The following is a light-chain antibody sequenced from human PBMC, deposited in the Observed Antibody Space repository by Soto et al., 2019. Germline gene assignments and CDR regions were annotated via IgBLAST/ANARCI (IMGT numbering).Light chain of an antibody. CDR3: QQGFSTPIT. V-gene: IGKV1-39*01. Sequence: DIQMTQSPSSLSASVRDRAVITCRASQNIGNYLNWYQQTPGKAPRLLISTASSLQSGVPSRFSGSRSGTDFTLTISSLQPEDSATYYCQQGFSTPITFGQGTRLETK. J-gene: IGKJ5*01. CDR1: QNIGNY. CDR2: TAS.